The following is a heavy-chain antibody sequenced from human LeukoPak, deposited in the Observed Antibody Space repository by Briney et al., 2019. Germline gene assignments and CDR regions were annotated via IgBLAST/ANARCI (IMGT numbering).Heavy chain of an antibody. Sequence: GASVKVSCKASGGTFSSYAISWVRQAPGQGLEWMGGIIPIFGTANYAQKFQGRVTITTDESTSTAYMELSSLRSEDTAVYCCARPIVGATLDAFDIWGQGTMVTVSS. J-gene: IGHJ3*02. V-gene: IGHV1-69*05. CDR3: ARPIVGATLDAFDI. CDR1: GGTFSSYA. CDR2: IIPIFGTA. D-gene: IGHD1-26*01.